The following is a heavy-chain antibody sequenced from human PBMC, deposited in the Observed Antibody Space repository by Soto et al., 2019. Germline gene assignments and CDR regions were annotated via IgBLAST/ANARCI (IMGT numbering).Heavy chain of an antibody. Sequence: GSLRLSCEGSGXNFRNFKMIWVRQAPGKGLEWVSSVSGSSSYIYYADSVKGRFTFSRDNANNLLFLQMKGLRPEDTAMYYCARDLRGHYGPWGQGTMLPVSS. CDR2: VSGSSSYI. V-gene: IGHV3-21*06. J-gene: IGHJ3*01. D-gene: IGHD4-17*01. CDR3: ARDLRGHYGP. CDR1: GXNFRNFK.